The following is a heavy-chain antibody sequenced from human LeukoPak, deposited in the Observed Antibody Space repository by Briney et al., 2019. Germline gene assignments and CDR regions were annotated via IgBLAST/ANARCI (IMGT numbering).Heavy chain of an antibody. CDR2: IYYSGST. CDR3: ARGQGTMIEVAPRAFDI. Sequence: SQTLSLTCTVSVGSISSGGYYWSWIRQHPGKGLEWIGYIYYSGSTYYNPSLKSRVTISVDTSKNQFSLKLSSVTAADTAVYYCARGQGTMIEVAPRAFDIWGQGTMVTVSS. CDR1: VGSISSGGYY. D-gene: IGHD3-22*01. J-gene: IGHJ3*02. V-gene: IGHV4-31*03.